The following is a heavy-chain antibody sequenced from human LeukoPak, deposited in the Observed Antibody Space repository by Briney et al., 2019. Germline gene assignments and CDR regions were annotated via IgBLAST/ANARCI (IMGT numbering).Heavy chain of an antibody. V-gene: IGHV1-2*02. CDR3: ARIVVVPAGTGLDY. Sequence: VASVKVSCKASGYSFTGYYIHWVRQAPGQGLEWMGWINPNSGGTKYAQQFQGRVTMTRDTSISTAYMELTKLRSDDTAVYYCARIVVVPAGTGLDYWGQGTLVTVSS. D-gene: IGHD2-2*01. CDR1: GYSFTGYY. CDR2: INPNSGGT. J-gene: IGHJ4*02.